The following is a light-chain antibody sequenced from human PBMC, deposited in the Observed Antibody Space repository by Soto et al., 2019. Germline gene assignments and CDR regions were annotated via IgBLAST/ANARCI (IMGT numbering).Light chain of an antibody. V-gene: IGLV1-44*01. CDR2: NNN. CDR1: AANIGTRT. Sequence: QSVLTQPPSASGAPGQRVTISCSGSAANIGTRTVNWFQQLPGAAPRLLIYNNNQRPSGVPDRFSASKSGTSASLAISGLQSDDESDLYCAAWDVSMSGVVFGGGTKLTVL. CDR3: AAWDVSMSGVV. J-gene: IGLJ2*01.